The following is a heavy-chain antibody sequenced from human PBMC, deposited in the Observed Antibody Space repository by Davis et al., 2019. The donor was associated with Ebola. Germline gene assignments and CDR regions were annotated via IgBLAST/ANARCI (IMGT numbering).Heavy chain of an antibody. V-gene: IGHV4-34*01. J-gene: IGHJ6*02. Sequence: SETLSLTCAVYGGSFSGYYWSWIRQPPGKGLEWIGEINHSGSTNYNPSLKSRVTISVDTSKNPFSLKLSSVTAADTAVYYRGSARRITIFGVATNYYYGMDVWGQGTTVTVSS. D-gene: IGHD3-3*01. CDR2: INHSGST. CDR3: GSARRITIFGVATNYYYGMDV. CDR1: GGSFSGYY.